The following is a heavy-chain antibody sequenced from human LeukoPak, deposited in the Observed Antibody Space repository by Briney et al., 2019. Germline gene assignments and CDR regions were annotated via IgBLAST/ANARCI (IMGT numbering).Heavy chain of an antibody. V-gene: IGHV1-2*02. CDR2: INPNSGGT. D-gene: IGHD6-13*01. CDR3: VRGGTYSSSWTWDY. Sequence: GASVKVSCKASGYTFTGYYMHWVRQAPGQGLEWMGWINPNSGGTNYAQKFQGRVTMTRDTSISTAYMELSRLRSDDTAVYYCVRGGTYSSSWTWDYWGQGTLVTVSS. J-gene: IGHJ4*02. CDR1: GYTFTGYY.